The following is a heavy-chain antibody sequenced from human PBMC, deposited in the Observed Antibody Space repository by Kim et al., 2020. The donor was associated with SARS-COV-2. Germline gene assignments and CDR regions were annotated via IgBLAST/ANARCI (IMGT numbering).Heavy chain of an antibody. CDR2: LRNSGGT. CDR3: ARDPQDGYGHFDL. Sequence: GGSLRLSCAVSGFSVGSAHWAWVRLSPGKRLEWLSTLRNSGGTQYANSVKGRFTISKDISKNTVFLQLNSLRVDDTAIFYCARDPQDGYGHFDLWGQGTPVTVSS. J-gene: IGHJ4*02. V-gene: IGHV3-53*01. D-gene: IGHD5-12*01. CDR1: GFSVGSAH.